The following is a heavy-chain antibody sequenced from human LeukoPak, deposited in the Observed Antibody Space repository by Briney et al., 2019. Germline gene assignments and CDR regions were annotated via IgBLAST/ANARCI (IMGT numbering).Heavy chain of an antibody. CDR1: GFTFSSYA. V-gene: IGHV3-23*01. D-gene: IGHD3-22*01. Sequence: GGSLRLSCAASGFTFSSYAMSWVRQAPGKGLEWVSAISGSGGSTYYADSVKGRFTISRDNSKNTLYLLMNSLRAEDTAVYYCAKDYYDSSGYWVYWGQGTLVTVSS. CDR2: ISGSGGST. J-gene: IGHJ4*02. CDR3: AKDYYDSSGYWVY.